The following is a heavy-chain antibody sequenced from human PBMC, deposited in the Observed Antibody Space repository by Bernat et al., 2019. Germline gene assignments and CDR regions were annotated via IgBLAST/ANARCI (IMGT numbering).Heavy chain of an antibody. V-gene: IGHV3-33*01. CDR3: ARGYYYDSSGSDPPPAGYGMDV. CDR2: IWYDGSNK. J-gene: IGHJ6*02. Sequence: QVQLVESGGGVVQPGRSLRLSCAASGFTFSSYGMHWVRQAPGKGLEWVAVIWYDGSNKYYADSVKGRFTISRDNSKNTLYLQMNSLRAEDTAVYYCARGYYYDSSGSDPPPAGYGMDVWGQGTTVTVSS. CDR1: GFTFSSYG. D-gene: IGHD3-22*01.